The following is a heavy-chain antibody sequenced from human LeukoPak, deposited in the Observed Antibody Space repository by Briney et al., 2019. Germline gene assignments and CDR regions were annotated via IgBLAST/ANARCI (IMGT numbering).Heavy chain of an antibody. J-gene: IGHJ4*02. CDR3: AKASVWTMVRVVSYFDE. V-gene: IGHV3-23*01. CDR1: GFTFSTYG. D-gene: IGHD3-10*01. CDR2: ISGSGDNT. Sequence: SGGSLRLSCAASGFTFSTYGMHWVRQAPGKGLEWVSGISGSGDNTWYADSVKGRFTISRDNSKKTLDLQMHSLRAEDTAVYYCAKASVWTMVRVVSYFDEWGQGIQVTVSS.